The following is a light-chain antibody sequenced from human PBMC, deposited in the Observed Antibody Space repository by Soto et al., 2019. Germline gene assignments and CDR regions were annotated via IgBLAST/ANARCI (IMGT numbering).Light chain of an antibody. CDR3: MSQGT. J-gene: IGKJ4*01. CDR1: QSLLHSNGYNY. Sequence: DIVMTQSPLSLPVTPGEPASISCRSSQSLLHSNGYNYLDWYLQKPGQSPQLLIYLGSNRASGVPDRFSGSGSGTDFTLKISRVEAEDVGVYYCMSQGTFGGGTKVEIK. CDR2: LGS. V-gene: IGKV2-28*01.